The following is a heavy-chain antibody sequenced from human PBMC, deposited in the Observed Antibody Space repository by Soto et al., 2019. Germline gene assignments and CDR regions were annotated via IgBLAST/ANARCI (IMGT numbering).Heavy chain of an antibody. CDR2: INPNSGGT. D-gene: IGHD2-2*02. J-gene: IGHJ6*02. V-gene: IGHV1-2*02. Sequence: GASVKVSCKASGYTFTGYYMHWVRQAPGQGLEWMGWINPNSGGTNYAQKFQGRVTVTRDTSISTAYMELSRLRSDDTAVYYCARMGVVVPAAILLNYYYGMDVWGQGTTVTVSS. CDR1: GYTFTGYY. CDR3: ARMGVVVPAAILLNYYYGMDV.